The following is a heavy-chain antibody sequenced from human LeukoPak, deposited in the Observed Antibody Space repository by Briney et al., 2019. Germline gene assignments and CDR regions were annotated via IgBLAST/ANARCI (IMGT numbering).Heavy chain of an antibody. CDR3: ARHYYDSRYPTSGYYMDV. CDR1: GFIFRDYY. J-gene: IGHJ6*03. V-gene: IGHV3-11*03. CDR2: ISNSGTDT. Sequence: GGSLRLSCAGSGFIFRDYYMSWIRQTPGKGLEWVSYISNSGTDTNYADSVKGRFTISRDNAKNSLYLQMNSLRAEDTALYYCARHYYDSRYPTSGYYMDVWGKGTTVTVSS. D-gene: IGHD3-22*01.